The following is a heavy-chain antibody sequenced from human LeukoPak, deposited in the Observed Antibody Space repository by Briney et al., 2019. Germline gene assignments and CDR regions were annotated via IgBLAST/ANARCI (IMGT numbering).Heavy chain of an antibody. D-gene: IGHD3-16*02. CDR3: ARGLSLGELSP. V-gene: IGHV4-59*01. CDR1: GGSISSYH. J-gene: IGHJ5*02. Sequence: SETLSLTCTVSGGSISSYHWSWIRQPPGKGLEWIGHIYDSGNTNYNPSLKSQVTISLDTSEKQFSLKLSSVTAADTAVYYCARGLSLGELSPWGQGTLVTVSS. CDR2: IYDSGNT.